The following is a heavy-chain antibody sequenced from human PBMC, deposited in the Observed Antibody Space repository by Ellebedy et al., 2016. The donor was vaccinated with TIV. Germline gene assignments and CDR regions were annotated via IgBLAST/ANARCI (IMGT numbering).Heavy chain of an antibody. D-gene: IGHD6-13*01. CDR2: ISYSGDLM. Sequence: GESLKISCAASGFTFSGYYMSWFRQAPGKGPGWVSYISYSGDLMYYADSVKGRFTTSRDNAGNSLYLQMNSLRAEDTAVYYCARLGVIAAAGASDYWGQGTLVIVSS. V-gene: IGHV3-11*01. CDR3: ARLGVIAAAGASDY. J-gene: IGHJ4*02. CDR1: GFTFSGYY.